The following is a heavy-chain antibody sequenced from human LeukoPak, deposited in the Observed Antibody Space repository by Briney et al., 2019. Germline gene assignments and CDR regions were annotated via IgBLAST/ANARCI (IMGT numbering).Heavy chain of an antibody. CDR3: ARSREYSHGLGVFDY. Sequence: GGSLRLSCAASGFTFSSYAMHWVRQAPGKGLEWVAVISYDGSNKYYADSVKGRFTISRDNSKNTLYLQMNSLRAEDTAVYYCARSREYSHGLGVFDYWGQGTLVTVSS. D-gene: IGHD5-18*01. CDR2: ISYDGSNK. V-gene: IGHV3-30-3*01. CDR1: GFTFSSYA. J-gene: IGHJ4*02.